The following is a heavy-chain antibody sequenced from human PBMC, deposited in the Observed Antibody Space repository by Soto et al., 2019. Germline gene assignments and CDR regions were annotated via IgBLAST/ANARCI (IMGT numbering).Heavy chain of an antibody. CDR2: INAGNGNT. D-gene: IGHD6-19*01. J-gene: IGHJ6*02. Sequence: ASVKVSCKASGYTFTSYAMHWVRQAPGQRLEWMGWINAGNGNTKYSQKFQGRVTITRDTSASTAYMELSSLRSEDTAVYYCARDQEYSSGWYSDYYYDMYALGQETTVPVSS. CDR3: ARDQEYSSGWYSDYYYDMYA. CDR1: GYTFTSYA. V-gene: IGHV1-3*01.